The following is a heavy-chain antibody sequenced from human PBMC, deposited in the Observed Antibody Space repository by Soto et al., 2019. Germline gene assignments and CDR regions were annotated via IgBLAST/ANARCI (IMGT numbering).Heavy chain of an antibody. V-gene: IGHV3-64D*06. CDR2: ISSSGGST. Sequence: GGSLGLSSSAYGVTFSNAAMHWVRQAPGKGLEYVSAISSSGGSTYYADSVKGRFTISRDNSKNTLYLQMSSLRVEDTAVYYCVKGYSSSWYVWFDYWGQGT. CDR3: VKGYSSSWYVWFDY. CDR1: GVTFSNAA. J-gene: IGHJ4*02. D-gene: IGHD6-13*01.